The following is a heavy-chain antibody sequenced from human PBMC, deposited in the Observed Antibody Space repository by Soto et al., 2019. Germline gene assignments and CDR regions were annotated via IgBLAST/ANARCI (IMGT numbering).Heavy chain of an antibody. CDR2: ISGSGGT. CDR1: GFTFSTCA. J-gene: IGHJ4*02. Sequence: EVQLLESGGGLVQPGGSLRLSCAASGFTFSTCAMSWVRQAPGKGLEWVSGISGSGGTYYADSVKGRFTISRDNSKNTLYLQMNSLRAEDTAVYYCAKIPISSAWLDFDYWGQGTLVTVSS. V-gene: IGHV3-23*01. D-gene: IGHD6-19*01. CDR3: AKIPISSAWLDFDY.